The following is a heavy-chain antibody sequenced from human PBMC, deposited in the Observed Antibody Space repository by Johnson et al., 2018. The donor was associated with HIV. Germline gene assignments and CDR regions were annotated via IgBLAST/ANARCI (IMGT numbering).Heavy chain of an antibody. CDR1: GFTFSSYA. D-gene: IGHD5-24*01. Sequence: QVQLVESGGGVVQPGRSLRLSCAASGFTFSSYAMYWVRQAPGKGLEWVAVISYDGSNKYYADSVKGRFTISRDNSKKTLYLQMGSLRAEDMAVYYCARDRMRGGYNSVDAFDIWGQGTMVTVSS. CDR2: ISYDGSNK. CDR3: ARDRMRGGYNSVDAFDI. V-gene: IGHV3-30*14. J-gene: IGHJ3*02.